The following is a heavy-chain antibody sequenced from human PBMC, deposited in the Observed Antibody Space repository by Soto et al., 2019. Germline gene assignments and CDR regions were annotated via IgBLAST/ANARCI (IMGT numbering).Heavy chain of an antibody. J-gene: IGHJ6*02. V-gene: IGHV4-31*03. CDR1: GGSISSGGYY. CDR2: IYYSGST. CDR3: ARDQEYYYGSGRRYYGMDV. Sequence: QVQLQESGPGLVKPSQTLSLTCTVSGGSISSGGYYWSWIRQHPGKGLEWIGYIYYSGSTYYNPSLKSRITISVDTSKNQLSLNLSPVTAADTAVYYCARDQEYYYGSGRRYYGMDVWGQGTTVTVSS. D-gene: IGHD3-10*01.